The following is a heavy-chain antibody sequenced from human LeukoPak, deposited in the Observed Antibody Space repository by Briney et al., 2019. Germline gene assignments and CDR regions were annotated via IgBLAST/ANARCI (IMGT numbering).Heavy chain of an antibody. J-gene: IGHJ3*02. CDR2: IRHDGGDK. CDR1: GYTFSSHG. Sequence: GGSLRLSCATSGYTFSSHGLHWVRQAPGKGLECVASIRHDGGDKYYSESVKGRFTISKDNTKNRLFLYMNSLRPEDTAVYYCARLTMIWNVPEAFDIRGQGTMVTVSS. D-gene: IGHD1-1*01. V-gene: IGHV3-30*02. CDR3: ARLTMIWNVPEAFDI.